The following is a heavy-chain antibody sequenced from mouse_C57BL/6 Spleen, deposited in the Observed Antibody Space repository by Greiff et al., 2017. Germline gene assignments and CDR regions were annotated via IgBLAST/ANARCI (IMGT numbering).Heavy chain of an antibody. D-gene: IGHD2-3*01. CDR2: IRYKSDNYAK. Sequence: EVMLVESGGGLVQPGGSMKLSCVASGFTFSNYWMNWVRQSPEKGLEWVAQIRYKSDNYAKHYEESVKGRFTISRDDSKSSVNLQMNNLRAEDTGIYYCRGYDGEGYWGQGTTLTVSS. CDR1: GFTFSNYW. V-gene: IGHV6-3*01. J-gene: IGHJ2*01. CDR3: RGYDGEGY.